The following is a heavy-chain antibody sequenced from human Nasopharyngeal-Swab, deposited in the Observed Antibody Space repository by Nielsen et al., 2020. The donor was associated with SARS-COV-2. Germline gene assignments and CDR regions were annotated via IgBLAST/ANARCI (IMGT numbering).Heavy chain of an antibody. D-gene: IGHD5-18*01. CDR2: IYYSGST. CDR3: ARGGGYSYGTWVWFDP. V-gene: IGHV4-31*02. J-gene: IGHJ5*02. Sequence: RQAPGKGLEWIGYIYYSGSTYYNPSLKSRVTISVDTSKSQFSLKLSSVTAADTAVYYCARGGGYSYGTWVWFDPWGQGTLVTVSS.